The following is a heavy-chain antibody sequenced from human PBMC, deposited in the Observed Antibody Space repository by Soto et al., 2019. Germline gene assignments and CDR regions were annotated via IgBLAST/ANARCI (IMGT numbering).Heavy chain of an antibody. Sequence: GGSLRLSCASSGFTVSSNYMSWVRQAPGKGLEWVSVIYSGGSTYYADSVKGRFTISRDNSKNTLYLQMNSLRVEDTAVYYCAANGATHYYGMDVWGQGTTVTVSS. J-gene: IGHJ6*02. CDR1: GFTVSSNY. CDR2: IYSGGST. V-gene: IGHV3-53*01. CDR3: AANGATHYYGMDV. D-gene: IGHD1-26*01.